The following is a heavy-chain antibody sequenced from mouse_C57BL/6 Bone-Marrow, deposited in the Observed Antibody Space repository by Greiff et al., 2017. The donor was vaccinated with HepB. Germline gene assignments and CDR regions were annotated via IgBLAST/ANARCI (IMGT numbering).Heavy chain of an antibody. Sequence: EVQLVESGGGLVKPGGSLKLSCAASGFTFSSYAMSWVRQTPEKRLEWVATISDGGSYTYYPDNVKGRFTISRDNAKNNLYLQMSHLKSEDTAMYYCAREGYDYDWFAYWGQGTLVTVSA. CDR1: GFTFSSYA. D-gene: IGHD2-4*01. CDR3: AREGYDYDWFAY. V-gene: IGHV5-4*01. CDR2: ISDGGSYT. J-gene: IGHJ3*01.